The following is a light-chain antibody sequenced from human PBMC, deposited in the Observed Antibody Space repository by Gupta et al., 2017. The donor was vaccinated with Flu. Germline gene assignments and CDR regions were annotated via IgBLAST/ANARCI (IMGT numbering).Light chain of an antibody. CDR2: KAS. CDR1: QSVDKW. CDR3: QHENNFPWT. J-gene: IGKJ1*01. Sequence: IQMTHSPSTLSASEGDRVTITCRASQSVDKWLDWYQQKPGKAPKLLIYKASRLENGVPSRFSGSGSGTEFTLTISTLQPVDFATYYCQHENNFPWTFGQGTKVEIK. V-gene: IGKV1-5*03.